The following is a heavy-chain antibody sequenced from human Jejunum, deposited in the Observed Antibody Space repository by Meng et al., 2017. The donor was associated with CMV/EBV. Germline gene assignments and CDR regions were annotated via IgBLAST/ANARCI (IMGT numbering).Heavy chain of an antibody. CDR2: ISGSGGST. CDR3: AASSDWYKGFDI. V-gene: IGHV3-23*01. J-gene: IGHJ3*02. Sequence: SGITFTSYVMTWVRQAPGKGLEWVSSISGSGGSTYYADSVKGRFTISRDNSKNTLYLQMNSLRAEDTAVYYCAASSDWYKGFDIWGQGTMVTV. CDR1: GITFTSYV. D-gene: IGHD6-19*01.